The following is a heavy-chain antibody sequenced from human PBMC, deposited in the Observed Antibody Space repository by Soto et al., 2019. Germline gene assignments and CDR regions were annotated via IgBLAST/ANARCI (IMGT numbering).Heavy chain of an antibody. Sequence: SVKVCCKASGYTFTSYAMHWVRQAPGQRLEWMGWINAGNGNTKYSQKFQGRVTITRDTSASTAYMELSSLRSEDTAVYYCARDRLYCSSTSCYAVLFFDYWGQGTLVTVS. J-gene: IGHJ4*02. CDR3: ARDRLYCSSTSCYAVLFFDY. D-gene: IGHD2-2*01. CDR1: GYTFTSYA. CDR2: INAGNGNT. V-gene: IGHV1-3*01.